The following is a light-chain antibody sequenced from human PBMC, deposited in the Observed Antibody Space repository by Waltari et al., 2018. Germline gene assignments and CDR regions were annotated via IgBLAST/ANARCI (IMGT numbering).Light chain of an antibody. J-gene: IGLJ2*01. V-gene: IGLV2-8*01. Sequence: QSALPHTTSASGSPGQSVTISCTRTSSDVGGHNYVSWYQQHPGKAPTLMIYEVSRRPSGVPDRVSGSKSGNTASLTVSGLQAEDEADYYCSSYAGSNNVVFGGGTKLTVL. CDR3: SSYAGSNNVV. CDR2: EVS. CDR1: SSDVGGHNY.